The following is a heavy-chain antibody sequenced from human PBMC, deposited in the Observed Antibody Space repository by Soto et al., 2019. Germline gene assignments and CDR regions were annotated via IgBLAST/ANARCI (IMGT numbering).Heavy chain of an antibody. J-gene: IGHJ6*02. CDR2: INAGNGNT. V-gene: IGHV1-3*01. Sequence: ASVKVSCTASGYTFTSYAMLWVRLAPGQRLEWMGWINAGNGNTKYSQKFQGRVTITRDTSASTAYMELSSLRSDDTAVYYCARALGYSGYAGMDVWGQGTTVTVSS. D-gene: IGHD5-12*01. CDR1: GYTFTSYA. CDR3: ARALGYSGYAGMDV.